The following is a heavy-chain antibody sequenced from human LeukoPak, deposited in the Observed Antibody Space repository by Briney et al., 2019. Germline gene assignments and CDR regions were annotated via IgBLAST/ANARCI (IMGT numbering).Heavy chain of an antibody. Sequence: ASVKVSCKASGYTFTGYYMHWVRQAPGQGLEWMGWINPNSGGTNYAQKFQGRVTMTRDTSISTAYMELSSLRSEDTAVYYCARVAGGYSYGYMFSDWGQGTLVTVSS. CDR3: ARVAGGYSYGYMFSD. D-gene: IGHD5-18*01. CDR2: INPNSGGT. J-gene: IGHJ4*02. V-gene: IGHV1-2*02. CDR1: GYTFTGYY.